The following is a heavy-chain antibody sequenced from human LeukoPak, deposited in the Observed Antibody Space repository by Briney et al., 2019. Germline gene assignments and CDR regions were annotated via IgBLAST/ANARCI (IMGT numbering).Heavy chain of an antibody. CDR1: GYTFTVYY. V-gene: IGHV1-2*02. CDR3: ARDQERYYYGSGIPQGWFDP. J-gene: IGHJ5*02. D-gene: IGHD3-10*01. CDR2: INPNSGGT. Sequence: ASVKVSCKASGYTFTVYYMHWVRQAPGQGLEWMGWINPNSGGTNYAQKFQGRVTMTRDTSISTAYMELSRLRPDDTAVYYCARDQERYYYGSGIPQGWFDPWGQGTLVTVSS.